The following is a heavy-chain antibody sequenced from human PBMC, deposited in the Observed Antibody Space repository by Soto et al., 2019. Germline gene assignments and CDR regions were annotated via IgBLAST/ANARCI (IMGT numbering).Heavy chain of an antibody. CDR3: AYSTGWYRHDV. V-gene: IGHV4-4*02. CDR2: ILHSGET. CDR1: GDSITNSRW. Sequence: QVQLQESGPGLVKPSGTLSLTCAVSGDSITNSRWWTWVRQPPGKGLEWIGDILHSGETNYNPSLKSRVFISVDKSQNQFSLRVCSVTAADTAVYYCAYSTGWYRHDVWGQGTLVTVSS. J-gene: IGHJ3*01. D-gene: IGHD6-19*01.